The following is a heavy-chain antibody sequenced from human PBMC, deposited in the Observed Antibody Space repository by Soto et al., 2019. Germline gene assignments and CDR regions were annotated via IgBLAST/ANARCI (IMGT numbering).Heavy chain of an antibody. CDR2: IYNDGSI. J-gene: IGHJ4*02. V-gene: IGHV3-66*01. Sequence: PGETLWLACTASGFPLTNYYLSWIRQAPGKGLEWFTCIYNDGSIYYTDSVKDRFNISRDNSRNPLSLKMNSLRVEDSALYYCAKANGNKWSWSLDYWGQGTLVTVSS. CDR3: AKANGNKWSWSLDY. CDR1: GFPLTNYY. D-gene: IGHD2-8*01.